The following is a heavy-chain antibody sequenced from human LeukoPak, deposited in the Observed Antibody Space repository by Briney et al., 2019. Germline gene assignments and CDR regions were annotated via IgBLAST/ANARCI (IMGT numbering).Heavy chain of an antibody. Sequence: SETLSLTCTVSGGSISSSSYYWGWIRQPPGQGLEWIGSIYYSGSTYYNPSLKSRLNISVDTSKNQFSLKLSFVTAADTAVYYCARPHISWTDRTDFDFWGQGTLVTVSS. D-gene: IGHD1-14*01. CDR2: IYYSGST. V-gene: IGHV4-39*01. J-gene: IGHJ4*02. CDR1: GGSISSSSYY. CDR3: ARPHISWTDRTDFDF.